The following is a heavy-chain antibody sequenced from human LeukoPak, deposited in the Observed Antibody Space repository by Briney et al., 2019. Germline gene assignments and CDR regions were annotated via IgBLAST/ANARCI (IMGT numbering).Heavy chain of an antibody. J-gene: IGHJ4*02. CDR2: IKQDGSEK. D-gene: IGHD1-26*01. CDR3: ARRRYSGSSQHFDY. V-gene: IGHV3-7*01. Sequence: GGSLRLSCAASGFTFSTYWMSWVRQAPGKGLEWVANIKQDGSEKYYVDSVKGRFTISRDNAKNSLYLQMNSLRAEDTAVYYCARRRYSGSSQHFDYWGQGTLVTVSS. CDR1: GFTFSTYW.